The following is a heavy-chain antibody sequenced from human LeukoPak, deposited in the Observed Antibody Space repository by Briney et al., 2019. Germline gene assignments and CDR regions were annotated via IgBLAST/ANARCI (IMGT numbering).Heavy chain of an antibody. CDR1: GFTVSSNY. CDR3: ARGRNYYYYGMDV. V-gene: IGHV3-66*02. J-gene: IGHJ6*02. CDR2: TYSGGST. Sequence: TGGSLRLSCAASGFTVSSNYMSWVRQAPGKGLEWVSVTYSGGSTYYADSVKGRFTISRDNSKNTLYLQMNSLRAEDTAVYYCARGRNYYYYGMDVWGQGTTVTVSS.